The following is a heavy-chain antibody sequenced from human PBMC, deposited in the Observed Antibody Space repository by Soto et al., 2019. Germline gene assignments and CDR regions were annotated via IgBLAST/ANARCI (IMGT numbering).Heavy chain of an antibody. D-gene: IGHD2-2*01. CDR1: GFTFSSYG. V-gene: IGHV3-30*18. CDR3: AKDGGKVVPAAMPLYYYYGMDV. J-gene: IGHJ6*02. CDR2: ISYDGSNK. Sequence: PGGSLRLSCAASGFTFSSYGMHWVRQAPGKGLEWVAVISYDGSNKYYADSVKGRFTISRDNSKNTLYLQMNSLRAEDTAVYYCAKDGGKVVPAAMPLYYYYGMDVWGQGTTVTVSS.